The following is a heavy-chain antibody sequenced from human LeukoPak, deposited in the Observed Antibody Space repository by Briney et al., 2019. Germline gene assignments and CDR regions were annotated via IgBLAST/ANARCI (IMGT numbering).Heavy chain of an antibody. CDR3: ARPWYYDIRSDYRSHYHYMDV. CDR1: GDTITSYY. J-gene: IGHJ6*03. D-gene: IGHD3-3*01. CDR2: IDTSGST. Sequence: SETLSLTCTVSGDTITSYYWSWIRQSPGKGLEWIGYIDTSGSTNYNPSLKSRGIISADTSQNQISLKLSSVIAADTAVYYCARPWYYDIRSDYRSHYHYMDVWGNGTPVTVSS. V-gene: IGHV4-4*09.